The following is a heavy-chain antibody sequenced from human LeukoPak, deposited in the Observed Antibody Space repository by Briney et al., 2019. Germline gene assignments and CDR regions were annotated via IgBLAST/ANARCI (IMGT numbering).Heavy chain of an antibody. J-gene: IGHJ5*02. CDR2: IYYSGST. D-gene: IGHD2-15*01. Sequence: SETLSLTCTVSGGSLSSGSYYWRWLRQPPGKGLEWIGYIYYSGSTNYNPSLKSRVTISVDTSKNQFSLKLSSVTAADTAVYYCAKLGYCSGGSCYSPWFDPWGQGTLVTVSS. CDR3: AKLGYCSGGSCYSPWFDP. V-gene: IGHV4-61*01. CDR1: GGSLSSGSYY.